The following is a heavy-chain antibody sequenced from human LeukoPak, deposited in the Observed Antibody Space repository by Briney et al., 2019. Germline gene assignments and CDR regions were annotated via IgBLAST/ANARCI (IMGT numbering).Heavy chain of an antibody. J-gene: IGHJ4*02. CDR2: IYTSGST. CDR3: ARHLTGSSVCIEY. D-gene: IGHD2-8*02. V-gene: IGHV4-4*09. Sequence: SETLSLTCAVSDGSISNYYWSWIRQPPGKGLEWIGYIYTSGSTNYNPSLKSRVTISVDTSKNQFSLKLSSVTAADTAVYYCARHLTGSSVCIEYWGQGTLVTVSS. CDR1: DGSISNYY.